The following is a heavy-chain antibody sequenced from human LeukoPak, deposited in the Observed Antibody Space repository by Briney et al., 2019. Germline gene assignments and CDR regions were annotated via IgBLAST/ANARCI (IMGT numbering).Heavy chain of an antibody. D-gene: IGHD3-10*01. V-gene: IGHV3-21*04. CDR3: ARAGMVRGVNGYYYGMDV. CDR1: GFTFSSYA. Sequence: GGSLRLSCAASGFTFSSYAMSWVRQAPGKGLEWVSAISSSSSYIYYADSLKGRFTISRDNAKNSLYLQMNNLRAEDTAVYYCARAGMVRGVNGYYYGMDVWGQGTTVTVSS. CDR2: ISSSSSYI. J-gene: IGHJ6*02.